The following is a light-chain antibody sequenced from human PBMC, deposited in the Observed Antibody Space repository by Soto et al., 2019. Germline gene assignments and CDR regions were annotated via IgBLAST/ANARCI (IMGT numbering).Light chain of an antibody. CDR3: QQYYGTLS. J-gene: IGKJ2*01. CDR1: QSVLYSSNNKNY. CDR2: WAS. Sequence: DIVMTQSPDSLAVSLGERATINCKSSQSVLYSSNNKNYLAWYQQKPGQPPKLHIYWASTRESGVPDRFSGSGSGTDFTLTISSLQAEDVAVYYCQQYYGTLSFGQGTNLEIK. V-gene: IGKV4-1*01.